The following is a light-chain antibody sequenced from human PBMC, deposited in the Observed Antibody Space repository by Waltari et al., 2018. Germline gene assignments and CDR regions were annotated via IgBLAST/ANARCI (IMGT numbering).Light chain of an antibody. CDR1: SSDVGGYNY. Sequence: QSALTQPPSASGSPGQPVTISCTGTSSDVGGYNYVSWYQHHPGKAPKVMVFEVNKRPSGVPARFSGSKSGNTASLTVSGVQAEDEADYYCSSYGGSNNLVFGGGTKLTVL. V-gene: IGLV2-8*01. J-gene: IGLJ3*02. CDR2: EVN. CDR3: SSYGGSNNLV.